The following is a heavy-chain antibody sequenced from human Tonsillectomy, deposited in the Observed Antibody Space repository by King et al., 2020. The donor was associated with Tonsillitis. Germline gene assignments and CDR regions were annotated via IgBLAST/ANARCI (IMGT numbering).Heavy chain of an antibody. CDR3: ARGPGSPYYYGMDV. D-gene: IGHD3-10*01. CDR1: GFTVSSNY. Sequence: VQLVESGGGLVQPGGSLRLSCAASGFTVSSNYMNWVRQAPGKGLEWVSVIYSGGSTYYEDSVKGRFTISRDNSKNTVYLQMNSLRAEDTAAYYCARGPGSPYYYGMDVWGQGTTVTVSS. CDR2: IYSGGST. V-gene: IGHV3-66*01. J-gene: IGHJ6*02.